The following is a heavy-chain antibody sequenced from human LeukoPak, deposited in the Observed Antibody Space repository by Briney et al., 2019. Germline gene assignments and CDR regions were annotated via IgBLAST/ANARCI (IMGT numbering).Heavy chain of an antibody. V-gene: IGHV4-59*01. D-gene: IGHD3-22*01. CDR2: IYNSGST. J-gene: IGHJ3*02. Sequence: SETLSLTCTVSGGSISTYYWSWIRQPRGKGLEWIAYIYNSGSTNSNPSLKSRVTISVDTSKNQFSLRLSSVAAADTAVYYCARIYYDSGAYYRRAFDIWGQGTMVSVSS. CDR1: GGSISTYY. CDR3: ARIYYDSGAYYRRAFDI.